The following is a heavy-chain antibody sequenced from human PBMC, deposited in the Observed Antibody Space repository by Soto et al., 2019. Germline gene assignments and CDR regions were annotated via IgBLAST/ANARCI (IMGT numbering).Heavy chain of an antibody. CDR2: TNSDGSST. J-gene: IGHJ4*02. V-gene: IGHV3-74*01. CDR1: GFTFSSYG. CDR3: ASLGY. D-gene: IGHD3-16*01. Sequence: PGGSLRLSCAASGFTFSSYGMHWVRQAPGKGLVWVSRTNSDGSSTSYADSVKGRFTISRDNAKNTLWLQMNSLRAEDTAVYYCASLGYWGQGTVVTVSS.